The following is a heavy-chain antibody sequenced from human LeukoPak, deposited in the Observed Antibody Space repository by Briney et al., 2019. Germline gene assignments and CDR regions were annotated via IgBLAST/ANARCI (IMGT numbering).Heavy chain of an antibody. D-gene: IGHD1-26*01. Sequence: TGGSLRLSCAASGFTFSSYGMHWVRQAPGKGLEWVAVISYDGSNKYYADSVKGRFTISRDNSKNTLYLQMNSLRAEDTAGYYCAKDLSGSYFEGGGYWGQGTLVTVSS. J-gene: IGHJ4*02. CDR3: AKDLSGSYFEGGGY. CDR1: GFTFSSYG. CDR2: ISYDGSNK. V-gene: IGHV3-30*18.